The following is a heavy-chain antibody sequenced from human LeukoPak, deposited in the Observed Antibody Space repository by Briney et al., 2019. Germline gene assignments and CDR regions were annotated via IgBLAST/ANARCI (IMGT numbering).Heavy chain of an antibody. Sequence: GASVKVSCKASGYTFTGYYMHWVRQAPGQGLEWMGWISAYNGNTNYAQKLQGRVTMTTDTSTSTAYMELRSLRSDDTAVYYCARDTAMVSRDFDYWGQGTLVTVSS. D-gene: IGHD5-18*01. CDR3: ARDTAMVSRDFDY. J-gene: IGHJ4*02. CDR2: ISAYNGNT. CDR1: GYTFTGYY. V-gene: IGHV1-18*04.